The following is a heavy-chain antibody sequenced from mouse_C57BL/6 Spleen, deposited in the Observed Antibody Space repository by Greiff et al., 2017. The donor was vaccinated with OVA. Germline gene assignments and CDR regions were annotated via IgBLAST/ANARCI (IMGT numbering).Heavy chain of an antibody. J-gene: IGHJ4*01. CDR2: INPSSGYT. CDR3: ARGVLRREAMDY. CDR1: GYTFTSYW. D-gene: IGHD1-1*01. V-gene: IGHV1-7*01. Sequence: QVQLKESGADLAKPGASVKLSCKASGYTFTSYWMHWVKQRPGQGLEWIGYINPSSGYTKYNQKFKDKATLTADKSSSTAYMQLSSLTYEDSAVYYCARGVLRREAMDYWGQGTSVTVSS.